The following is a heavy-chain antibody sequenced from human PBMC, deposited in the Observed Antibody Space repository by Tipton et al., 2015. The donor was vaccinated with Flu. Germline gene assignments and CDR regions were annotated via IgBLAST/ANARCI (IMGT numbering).Heavy chain of an antibody. CDR3: ARLSYYDVDLKNFYFDY. D-gene: IGHD3-10*02. Sequence: TLSLTCTVSSGSIRSTNYFCAWIRQPPGKRLELIGSIYPSGTTYYNPSLKCRVTISVDTSKSQFSLMLSSVTAADTAVYYCARLSYYDVDLKNFYFDYWGQGALVTVSS. V-gene: IGHV4-39*01. CDR1: SGSIRSTNYF. CDR2: IYPSGTT. J-gene: IGHJ4*02.